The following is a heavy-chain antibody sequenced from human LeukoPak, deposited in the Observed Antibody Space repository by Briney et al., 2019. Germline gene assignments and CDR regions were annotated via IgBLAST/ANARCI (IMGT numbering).Heavy chain of an antibody. Sequence: GGSLRLPCAASGFTFSSYWMSWVRQAPGKGLEWVANIKQDGSEKYYVDSVKGRFTISRDNAKNSLYLQMNSLRAEDTAVYYCARDREAVADYYFDYWGQGTLVTVSS. J-gene: IGHJ4*02. V-gene: IGHV3-7*01. D-gene: IGHD6-19*01. CDR1: GFTFSSYW. CDR3: ARDREAVADYYFDY. CDR2: IKQDGSEK.